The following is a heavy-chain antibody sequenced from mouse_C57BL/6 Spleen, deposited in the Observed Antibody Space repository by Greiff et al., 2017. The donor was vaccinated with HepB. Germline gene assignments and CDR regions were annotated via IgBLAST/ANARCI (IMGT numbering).Heavy chain of an antibody. D-gene: IGHD4-1*01. CDR1: GFTFSSYA. CDR2: ISDGGSYT. V-gene: IGHV5-4*03. J-gene: IGHJ3*01. Sequence: EVKLMESGGGLVKPGGSLKLSCAASGFTFSSYAMSWVRQTPEKRLEWVATISDGGSYTYYPDNVKGRFTISRDNAKNNLYLQMSHLKSEDTAMYYCARGDWDEFAYWGQGTLVTVSA. CDR3: ARGDWDEFAY.